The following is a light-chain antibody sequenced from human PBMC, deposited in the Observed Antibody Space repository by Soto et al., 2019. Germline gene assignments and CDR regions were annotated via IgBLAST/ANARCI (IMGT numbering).Light chain of an antibody. J-gene: IGKJ1*01. CDR3: QQYGSSPGT. Sequence: EIVLTQSPGTLSLSPGERATLSCRASQSVSSSYLAWYQQKPGQAPRLLIYGASSRATGIPDRFSGSGSGTDFTLTISRLEPGDFAVYYCQQYGSSPGTFGQGTKVE. V-gene: IGKV3-20*01. CDR2: GAS. CDR1: QSVSSSY.